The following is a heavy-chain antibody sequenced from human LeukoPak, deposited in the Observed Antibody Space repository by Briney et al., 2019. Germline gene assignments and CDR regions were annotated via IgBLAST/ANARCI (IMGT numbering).Heavy chain of an antibody. D-gene: IGHD5-12*01. J-gene: IGHJ4*02. CDR2: ISWNSGSA. Sequence: GGSLRLSCAASGFTFDDYSMHWVRQAPGKGLEWVSGISWNSGSAVCADSVKGRFTISRASVKNSLYLQMNSLRTEDTALYYCAKDRTYSAYAALDYWGQGTLVTVSS. CDR1: GFTFDDYS. V-gene: IGHV3-9*01. CDR3: AKDRTYSAYAALDY.